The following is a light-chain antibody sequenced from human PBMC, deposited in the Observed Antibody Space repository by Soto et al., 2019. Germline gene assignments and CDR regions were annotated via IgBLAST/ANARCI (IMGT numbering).Light chain of an antibody. Sequence: LTQPRSVSGSPGQSVTISCTGTSSDVGGYNYVSWYQQHPGKAPKLMIYDVSKRPSGVPDRFSGSKSGNTASLTISGLQAEDEADYYRCSYAGSYTYVFGTGTKVTVL. CDR1: SSDVGGYNY. J-gene: IGLJ1*01. V-gene: IGLV2-11*01. CDR2: DVS. CDR3: CSYAGSYTYV.